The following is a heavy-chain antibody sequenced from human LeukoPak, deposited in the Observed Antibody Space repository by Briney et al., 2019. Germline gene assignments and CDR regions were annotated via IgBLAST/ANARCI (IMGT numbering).Heavy chain of an antibody. CDR1: GGSISSYY. D-gene: IGHD3-22*01. CDR2: IYTSGST. J-gene: IGHJ3*02. CDR3: ARDLFYDSSGYYYVGYAFDI. V-gene: IGHV4-4*07. Sequence: PSETLSLTCTVSGGSISSYYWSWIRQPAGKGLEWIGRIYTSGSTNYNPSLKSRVTMSVGTSKNQFSLKLSSVTAADTAVYYCARDLFYDSSGYYYVGYAFDIWGQGTMVTVSS.